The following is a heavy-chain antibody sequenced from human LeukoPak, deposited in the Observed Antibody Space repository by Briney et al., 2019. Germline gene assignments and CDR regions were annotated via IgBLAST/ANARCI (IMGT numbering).Heavy chain of an antibody. CDR3: ARDEGGSLGYC. CDR1: GGSISSYY. Sequence: SETLSLTCTVSGGSISSYYWSWIRQPPGKGLEWIGYIYYSGSTNYNPSLKSRVTISVDTSKNQFSLKLSSVTAADTAVYYCARDEGGSLGYCWGQGTLVTVSS. V-gene: IGHV4-59*01. J-gene: IGHJ4*02. CDR2: IYYSGST. D-gene: IGHD1-26*01.